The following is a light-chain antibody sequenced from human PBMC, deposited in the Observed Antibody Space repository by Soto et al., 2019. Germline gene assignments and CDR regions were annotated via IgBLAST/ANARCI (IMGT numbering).Light chain of an antibody. V-gene: IGKV3-11*01. J-gene: IGKJ5*01. CDR2: GAS. Sequence: EIVFTQSPGPLSLSPWARATLSCSASQSVSSYLAWYQSTPGQARRLLIYGASIRATGSPARFSGSESGTDFTLTISSLEAEDFVVYYCQQRSNWPPITLGQGTRLENK. CDR1: QSVSSY. CDR3: QQRSNWPPIT.